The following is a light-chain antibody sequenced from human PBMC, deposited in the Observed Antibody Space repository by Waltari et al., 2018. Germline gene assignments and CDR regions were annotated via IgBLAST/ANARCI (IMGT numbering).Light chain of an antibody. CDR2: EVS. J-gene: IGLJ3*02. CDR1: SRAVWSHNL. CDR3: CSYAGFNWV. V-gene: IGLV2-23*02. Sequence: QSALTQPASVSGSPGQSITISCTGTSRAVWSHNLVSWYQQPPGKAPKLMIYEVSKRPSGVSNRFSGSKSGNTASLTISGLQAEDEADYYCCSYAGFNWVFGGGTKLTVL.